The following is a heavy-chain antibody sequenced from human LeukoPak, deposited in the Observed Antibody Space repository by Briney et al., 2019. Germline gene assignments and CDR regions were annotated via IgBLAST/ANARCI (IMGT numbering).Heavy chain of an antibody. J-gene: IGHJ4*02. CDR3: AREPFSSGWSPLEY. D-gene: IGHD6-19*01. Sequence: ASVKVSCKASGYTFTGYYMHWVRQAPGQGPEWMGWINPNSGDTNYAQKFQGRVTVTSDTSINTAYMDLSRLRSDDTAVYYCAREPFSSGWSPLEYWGQGTLVTVPS. CDR2: INPNSGDT. CDR1: GYTFTGYY. V-gene: IGHV1-2*02.